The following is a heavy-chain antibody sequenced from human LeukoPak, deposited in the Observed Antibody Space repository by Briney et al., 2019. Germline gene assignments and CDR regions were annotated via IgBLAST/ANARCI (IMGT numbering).Heavy chain of an antibody. CDR2: IYHSGST. CDR1: GGSISSSNW. CDR3: AREGEEGTLDNWFDP. V-gene: IGHV4-4*02. Sequence: SETLSLTCAVSGGSISSSNWWSWVRQPPGQGLEWIGEIYHSGSTNYNPSLKSRVTISVDKSKNQFSLKLSSVTAADTAVYYCAREGEEGTLDNWFDPWGQGTLVTVSS. J-gene: IGHJ5*02. D-gene: IGHD1-1*01.